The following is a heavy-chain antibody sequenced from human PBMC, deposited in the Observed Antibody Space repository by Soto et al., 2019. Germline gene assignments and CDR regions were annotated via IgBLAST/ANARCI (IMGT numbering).Heavy chain of an antibody. V-gene: IGHV3-9*01. J-gene: IGHJ4*02. CDR1: GFTFDDYA. CDR3: AKDRGGYYGSGEDFDY. D-gene: IGHD3-10*01. CDR2: ISWNSGSI. Sequence: GGSLRLSCAASGFTFDDYAMHWVRQAPGKGLEWVSGISWNSGSIGYADSVKGRFTISRDNAKNSLYLQMNSLRAEDTALYYCAKDRGGYYGSGEDFDYWGQGTLVTVSS.